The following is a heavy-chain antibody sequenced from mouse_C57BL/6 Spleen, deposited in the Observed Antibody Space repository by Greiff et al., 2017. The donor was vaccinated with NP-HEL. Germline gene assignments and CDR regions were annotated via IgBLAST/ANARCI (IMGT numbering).Heavy chain of an antibody. CDR3: ARPHYYGSSYLDY. V-gene: IGHV1-81*01. D-gene: IGHD1-1*01. CDR1: GYTFTSYG. J-gene: IGHJ2*01. Sequence: VMLVESGAELARPGASVKLSCKASGYTFTSYGISWVKQRTGQGLEWIGEIYPRSGNTYYNEKFKGKATLTADKSSSTAYMELRSLTSEDSAVYFCARPHYYGSSYLDYWGQGTTLTVSS. CDR2: IYPRSGNT.